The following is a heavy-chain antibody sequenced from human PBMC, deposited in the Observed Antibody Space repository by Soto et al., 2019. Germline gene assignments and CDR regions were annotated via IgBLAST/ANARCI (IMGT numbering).Heavy chain of an antibody. CDR3: AKDPRYNWNFGGMDV. D-gene: IGHD1-7*01. J-gene: IGHJ6*02. CDR2: ISGSGGST. Sequence: GRSLRLSCAASGFTFSSYAMSWVRQAPGKGLEWVSAISGSGGSTYYADSVKGRFTISRDNSKNTLYLQMNSLRAEDTAVYYCAKDPRYNWNFGGMDVWGQGTTVTVSS. V-gene: IGHV3-23*01. CDR1: GFTFSSYA.